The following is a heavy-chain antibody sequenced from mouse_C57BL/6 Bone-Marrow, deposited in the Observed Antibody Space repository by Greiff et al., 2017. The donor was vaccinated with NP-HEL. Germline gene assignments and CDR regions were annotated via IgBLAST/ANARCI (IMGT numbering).Heavy chain of an antibody. CDR2: ISNGGGST. CDR3: ARPIIDYYAMDY. D-gene: IGHD1-2*01. CDR1: GFTFSDYY. V-gene: IGHV5-12*01. J-gene: IGHJ4*01. Sequence: EVKLEESGGGLVQPGGSLKLSCAASGFTFSDYYMYWVRQTPEKRLEWVAYISNGGGSTYYPDTVKGRFTISRDNAKNTLYLQMSRLKSEDTAMYYCARPIIDYYAMDYWGQGTSVTVSS.